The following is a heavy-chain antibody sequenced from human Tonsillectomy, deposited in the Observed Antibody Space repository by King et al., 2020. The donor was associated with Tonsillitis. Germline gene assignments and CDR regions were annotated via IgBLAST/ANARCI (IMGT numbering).Heavy chain of an antibody. Sequence: QITLKESGPTLVKPTQTLTLTCTFSGFSLSTSGVGVGWIRQPPGKALEWLALIYWNDDKRYSPSLKSRLTITKDTSKNQVVLTMTNMDPVDTATYYCAHSRPPLWFGEVDAFDIWGQGTMVTVSS. CDR1: GFSLSTSGVG. D-gene: IGHD3-10*01. CDR3: AHSRPPLWFGEVDAFDI. CDR2: IYWNDDK. J-gene: IGHJ3*02. V-gene: IGHV2-5*01.